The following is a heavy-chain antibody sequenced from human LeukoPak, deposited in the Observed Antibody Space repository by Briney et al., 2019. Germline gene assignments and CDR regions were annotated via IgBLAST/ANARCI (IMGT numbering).Heavy chain of an antibody. CDR1: GFSFRNSD. Sequence: QPGGSLRLSCAASGFSFRNSDMHWVRQAPGKGLEWVAFIQSDGGNKYYADSVEGRFTISRDNSKNTLYLQMNSLRAEDTAVYYCAKDGKSYSGYDYYYYYYYMDVWGKGTTVTVSS. D-gene: IGHD5-12*01. CDR3: AKDGKSYSGYDYYYYYYYMDV. CDR2: IQSDGGNK. J-gene: IGHJ6*03. V-gene: IGHV3-30*02.